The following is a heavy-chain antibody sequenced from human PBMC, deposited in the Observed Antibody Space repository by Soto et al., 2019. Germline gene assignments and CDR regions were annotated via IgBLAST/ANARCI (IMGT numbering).Heavy chain of an antibody. CDR1: GFTFSDYY. J-gene: IGHJ4*02. D-gene: IGHD6-13*01. V-gene: IGHV3-11*05. CDR2: ISSSTSHT. Sequence: QVQLVESGGGLVKPGGSLRLSCAVSGFTFSDYYMTWIRQAPGKGLEWGAYISSSTSHTNYADSVKGRFTISRDNGKNSLFLQMNSLRAENTAVYYCARVRGAAADYFDFWGQGTLVTVSS. CDR3: ARVRGAAADYFDF.